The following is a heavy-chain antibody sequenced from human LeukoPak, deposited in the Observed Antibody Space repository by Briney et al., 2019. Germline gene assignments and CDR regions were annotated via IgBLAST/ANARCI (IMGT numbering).Heavy chain of an antibody. J-gene: IGHJ3*02. V-gene: IGHV3-49*04. Sequence: GGSLRLSCAASGFTFSSYSMSWVRQAPGKGLEWVGFIRSKAYGGTTKNAASVKGRFTISRDDSRSIAYLQMNSLKTEDTAVYYCTRRYNYDSSGYYYVRDAFDIWGQGTMVTVSS. D-gene: IGHD3-22*01. CDR3: TRRYNYDSSGYYYVRDAFDI. CDR2: IRSKAYGGTT. CDR1: GFTFSSYS.